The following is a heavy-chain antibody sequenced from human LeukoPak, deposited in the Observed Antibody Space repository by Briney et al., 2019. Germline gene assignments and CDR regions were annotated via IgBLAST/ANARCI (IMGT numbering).Heavy chain of an antibody. CDR2: IYYSGST. CDR3: ARNTAMEYYYMDV. V-gene: IGHV4-59*01. J-gene: IGHJ6*03. Sequence: SETLSLTCTVSGGSISSYYWSWFRQPPGKGLEWIGYIYYSGSTNYNPSLKSRVTISVDTSKNQFSLKLSPVTAADTAVYYCARNTAMEYYYMDVWGKGTPVTGSS. D-gene: IGHD5-18*01. CDR1: GGSISSYY.